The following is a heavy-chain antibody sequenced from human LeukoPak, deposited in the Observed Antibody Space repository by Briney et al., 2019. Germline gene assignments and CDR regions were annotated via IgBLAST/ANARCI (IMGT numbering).Heavy chain of an antibody. D-gene: IGHD1-26*01. CDR1: GFSLSTSGMC. CDR2: IDWDDDK. CDR3: ARSIVGASPFDY. J-gene: IGHJ4*02. Sequence: SGPALVKPTQTLTLTCTFSGFSLSTSGMCVSWIRQPPGKALEWLARIDWDDDKYYSTSLKTRLTISKVTSKNQVVLTMTNMDPVDTATYYCARSIVGASPFDYWGQGTLVTVSS. V-gene: IGHV2-70*11.